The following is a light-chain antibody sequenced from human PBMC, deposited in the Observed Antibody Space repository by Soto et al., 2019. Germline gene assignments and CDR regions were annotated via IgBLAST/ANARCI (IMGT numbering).Light chain of an antibody. CDR3: QLYGRSPQ. CDR2: ATS. J-gene: IGKJ2*01. Sequence: EIVLTQSPGSRSLSPGQRVTLSCRSSQSINSAHLAWYQQRPGQAPRLLIYATSRRATGTPDRFSGSGAGTDCTLTISGLEPEDVAVYYCQLYGRSPQFGQGTKLEIK. CDR1: QSINSAH. V-gene: IGKV3-20*01.